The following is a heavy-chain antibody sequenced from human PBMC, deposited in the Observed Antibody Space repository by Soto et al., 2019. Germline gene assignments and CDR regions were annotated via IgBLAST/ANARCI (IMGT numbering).Heavy chain of an antibody. D-gene: IGHD6-19*01. CDR1: GFTFSSYG. Sequence: QVQLVESGGGVVQPGRSLRLSCAASGFTFSSYGMHWVRQAPGKGLEWVAVIWYDGSNKYYADSVKGRFTISRDNSKNTLYLQMNSLRAEDTAVYYCARDRYSSGWYPTPDPLYYFDYWGQGTLVTVSS. CDR2: IWYDGSNK. J-gene: IGHJ4*02. V-gene: IGHV3-33*01. CDR3: ARDRYSSGWYPTPDPLYYFDY.